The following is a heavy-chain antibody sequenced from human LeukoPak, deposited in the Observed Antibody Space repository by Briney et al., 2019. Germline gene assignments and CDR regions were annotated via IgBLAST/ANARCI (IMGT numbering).Heavy chain of an antibody. Sequence: PGRSLRLSCAASGFTFSTYGIHRVRQAPGKGLEWVANIDQSGGRNNYVDSVKGRFTISRDNAKNSLFLEMSSLRADDTAVYFCARDVEGGTFDIWGQGTTVTASS. CDR2: IDQSGGRN. J-gene: IGHJ3*02. V-gene: IGHV3-7*03. CDR1: GFTFSTYG. CDR3: ARDVEGGTFDI. D-gene: IGHD3-16*01.